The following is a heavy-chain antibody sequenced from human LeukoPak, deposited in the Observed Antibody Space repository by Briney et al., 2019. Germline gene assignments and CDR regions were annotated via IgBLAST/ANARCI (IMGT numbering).Heavy chain of an antibody. V-gene: IGHV3-64*01. CDR2: ISSNGGST. CDR3: ARSTTVTYYFDY. CDR1: GFTFSSYS. J-gene: IGHJ4*02. D-gene: IGHD4-17*01. Sequence: GGPLRLSCAASGFTFSSYSMNWVRQAPGKGLEYVSAISSNGGSTYYANSVKGRFTISRDNSKNTLYLQMGSLRAEDMAVYYCARSTTVTYYFDYWGQGTLVTVSS.